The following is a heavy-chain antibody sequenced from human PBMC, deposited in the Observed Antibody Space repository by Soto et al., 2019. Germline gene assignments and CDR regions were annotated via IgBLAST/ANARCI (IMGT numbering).Heavy chain of an antibody. D-gene: IGHD5-18*01. Sequence: QVQLVESGGGVVQPGRSLRLSCAASGFTFSSYAMHWVRQAPGKGLEWVAVISYDGSNKYYADSVKGRFTISRDNSKNTLYLQMNSLRAEDTAVYYCARGLDTAMVNWFDPWGQGTLVTVSS. CDR3: ARGLDTAMVNWFDP. J-gene: IGHJ5*02. CDR1: GFTFSSYA. CDR2: ISYDGSNK. V-gene: IGHV3-30-3*01.